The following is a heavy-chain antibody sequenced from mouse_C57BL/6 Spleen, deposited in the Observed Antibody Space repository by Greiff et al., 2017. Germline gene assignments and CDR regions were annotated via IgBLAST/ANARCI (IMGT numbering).Heavy chain of an antibody. D-gene: IGHD1-1*01. J-gene: IGHJ2*01. CDR3: ASVISTSFDY. V-gene: IGHV5-4*03. CDR1: GFTFSSYA. CDR2: ISDGGSYT. Sequence: EVMLVESGGGLVKPGGSLKLSCAASGFTFSSYAMSWVRQTPEKGLEWVGTISDGGSYTYYPDNVKGRFTISRDNAKNNVYLQMSHLKSEDTAMYYCASVISTSFDYWGQGTTLTVSA.